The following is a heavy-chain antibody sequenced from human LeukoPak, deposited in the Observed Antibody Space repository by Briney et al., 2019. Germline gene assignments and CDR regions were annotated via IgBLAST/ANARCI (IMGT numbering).Heavy chain of an antibody. CDR1: GGSISSYY. J-gene: IGHJ5*02. V-gene: IGHV4-4*07. Sequence: SETQSLTCTVSGGSISSYYWSWIRRPAGKVLEWIGRIYTSGSTNYNPSLKSRVTMSVDTSKNQFSLKLSSVTAADTAVYYCARDTWRRDWFDPWGQGTLVTVSS. D-gene: IGHD2/OR15-2a*01. CDR2: IYTSGST. CDR3: ARDTWRRDWFDP.